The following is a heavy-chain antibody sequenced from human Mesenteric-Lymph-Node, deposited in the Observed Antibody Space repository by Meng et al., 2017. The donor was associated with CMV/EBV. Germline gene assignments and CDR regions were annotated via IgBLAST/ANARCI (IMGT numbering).Heavy chain of an antibody. D-gene: IGHD6-19*01. CDR3: ARDLTFSGPFDS. J-gene: IGHJ4*02. CDR1: GFIFSSYE. V-gene: IGHV3-48*03. Sequence: GESLKISCAASGFIFSSYEFNWVRQAPGKGLEWVSYISSSGNNVYYADPVKGRFTVSKDNAKNSLYLQMNSLRAEDTAVYYCARDLTFSGPFDSWGQGTLVTVSS. CDR2: ISSSGNNV.